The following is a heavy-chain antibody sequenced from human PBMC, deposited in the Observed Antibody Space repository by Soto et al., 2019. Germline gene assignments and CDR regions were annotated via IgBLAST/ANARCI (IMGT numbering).Heavy chain of an antibody. V-gene: IGHV3-9*01. Sequence: GGSLRLSCAASGFTFDDYVMHWVRQAPGKGLEWVSGMSWNAGYISYASSVKGRFTISRDNAKKSLYLQMNSLRAEDTAVYYCARATGIAARRYFDYWGQGTLVTVSS. D-gene: IGHD6-6*01. CDR3: ARATGIAARRYFDY. CDR2: MSWNAGYI. CDR1: GFTFDDYV. J-gene: IGHJ4*02.